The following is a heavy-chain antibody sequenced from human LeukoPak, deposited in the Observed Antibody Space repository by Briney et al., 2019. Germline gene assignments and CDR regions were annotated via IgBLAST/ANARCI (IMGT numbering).Heavy chain of an antibody. CDR3: ASRVGYFDY. J-gene: IGHJ4*02. V-gene: IGHV4-34*01. Sequence: SEALSLTCAVYGGSFSGYYWSWIRQPPGKGLEWIGEINHSGSTNYNPSLKSRVTISVDTSKNQFSLKLSSVTAADTAVYYCASRVGYFDYWGQGTLVTVSS. CDR1: GGSFSGYY. D-gene: IGHD1-26*01. CDR2: INHSGST.